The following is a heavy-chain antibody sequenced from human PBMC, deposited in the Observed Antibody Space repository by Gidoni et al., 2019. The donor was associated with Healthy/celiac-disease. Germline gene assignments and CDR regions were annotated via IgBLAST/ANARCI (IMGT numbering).Heavy chain of an antibody. CDR2: INHSGST. CDR1: GGSFRGYY. Sequence: QVQLQQWGAGLLKPSETLSLTCAVYGGSFRGYYWSWIRQPPGKGLEWIGEINHSGSTNYNPSLKSRVTISVDTSKNQFSLKLRSVTAADTAVYYCARVEMGYFDYWGQGTLVTVSS. J-gene: IGHJ4*02. V-gene: IGHV4-34*01. D-gene: IGHD2-8*01. CDR3: ARVEMGYFDY.